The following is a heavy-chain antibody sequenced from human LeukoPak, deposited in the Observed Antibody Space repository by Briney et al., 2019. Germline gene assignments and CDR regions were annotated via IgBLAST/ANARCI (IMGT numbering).Heavy chain of an antibody. CDR2: IYYSGST. CDR1: GGSISSGGYY. J-gene: IGHJ4*02. D-gene: IGHD2-15*01. CDR3: ARWLRYCSGGSCSYYFDY. Sequence: SETLSLTCTVSGGSISSGGYYWSWIRQHPGKGLEWIGYIYYSGSTYYNPSLKSRVTISVDTSKNQFSLKLSSVTAADTAVYYCARWLRYCSGGSCSYYFDYWGQGTLVTVSS. V-gene: IGHV4-31*03.